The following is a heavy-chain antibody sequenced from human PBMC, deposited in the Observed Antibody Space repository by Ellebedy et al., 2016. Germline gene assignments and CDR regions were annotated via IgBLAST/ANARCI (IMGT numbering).Heavy chain of an antibody. V-gene: IGHV1-2*02. CDR1: GYTFTGYY. J-gene: IGHJ4*02. D-gene: IGHD2-2*01. CDR2: INPNSGGT. Sequence: ASVKVSCXASGYTFTGYYMHWVRQAPGQGLEWMGWINPNSGGTNYAQKFQGRVTMTRDTSISTAYMELSRLRSDDTAVYYCASDIDYCSSTSCHGAAGYWGQGTLVTVSS. CDR3: ASDIDYCSSTSCHGAAGY.